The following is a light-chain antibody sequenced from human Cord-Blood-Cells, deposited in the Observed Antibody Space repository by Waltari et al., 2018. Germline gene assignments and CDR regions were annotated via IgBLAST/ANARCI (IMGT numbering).Light chain of an antibody. CDR2: DAS. J-gene: IGKJ5*01. CDR3: QQRSNWLPST. CDR1: QSVSSY. V-gene: IGKV3-11*01. Sequence: EIVLTQTPATLSLSPGERATLSCRASQSVSSYLAWYQPQPGQAPRLLIYDASNRVTGIPARFSGSGSGTDFTRTISSLEPEDCAVYYCQQRSNWLPSTFGQGTRLEIK.